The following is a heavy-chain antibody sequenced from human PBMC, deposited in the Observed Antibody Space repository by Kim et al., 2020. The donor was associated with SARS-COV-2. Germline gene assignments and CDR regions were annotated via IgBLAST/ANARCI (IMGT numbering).Heavy chain of an antibody. CDR1: GYTFSDYY. V-gene: IGHV1-46*01. CDR2: INPSTSRT. D-gene: IGHD3-10*01. J-gene: IGHJ4*02. CDR3: ARIAFGSLDY. Sequence: ASVKVSCKASGYTFSDYYIHWVRQAPGQGLEWVGKINPSTSRTNYPQKFQGRVTMTRDTSTSTVYMEVSSLRSEDTAVYYCARIAFGSLDYWGQGTLVTVSS.